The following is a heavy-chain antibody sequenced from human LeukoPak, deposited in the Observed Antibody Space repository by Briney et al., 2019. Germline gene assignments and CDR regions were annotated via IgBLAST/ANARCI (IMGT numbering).Heavy chain of an antibody. CDR2: ISSSSSYI. D-gene: IGHD3-9*01. CDR1: GFTFSSYA. J-gene: IGHJ3*02. Sequence: GGSLRLSCAASGFTFSSYAMNWVRQAPGKGLEWVSSISSSSSYIYYADSVKGRFTISRDNAKNSLYLQMNSLRAEDTAVYYCAREDYDILTGYYDSAFDIWGQGTMVTVSS. V-gene: IGHV3-21*01. CDR3: AREDYDILTGYYDSAFDI.